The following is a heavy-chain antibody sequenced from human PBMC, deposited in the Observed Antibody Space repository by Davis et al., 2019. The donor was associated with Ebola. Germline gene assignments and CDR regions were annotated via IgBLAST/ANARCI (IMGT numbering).Heavy chain of an antibody. V-gene: IGHV3-7*03. CDR1: GLTFSNCW. CDR3: VRDGWASLFDY. Sequence: GESLKISCVVSGLTFSNCWMSWVRQAPGKGLEWVANIKPDGSKKYYVDSVKGRFTISRDNAKNSLYLQMNSLRVEDTAVYYCVRDGWASLFDYWGQGTLVTVSS. CDR2: IKPDGSKK. J-gene: IGHJ4*02. D-gene: IGHD6-19*01.